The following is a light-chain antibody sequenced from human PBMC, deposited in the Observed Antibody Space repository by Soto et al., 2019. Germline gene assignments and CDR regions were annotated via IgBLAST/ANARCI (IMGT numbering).Light chain of an antibody. CDR3: QQYGA. Sequence: EIVMTQSPATLSVSPGERATLSCRASRSVSSNLAWYQQKPGQAPRLLIYGASTRATGIPARFSGSGSGTEFTLTISSLQSEDFAVYYCQQYGAFGQGTKVEIK. CDR1: RSVSSN. J-gene: IGKJ1*01. V-gene: IGKV3-15*01. CDR2: GAS.